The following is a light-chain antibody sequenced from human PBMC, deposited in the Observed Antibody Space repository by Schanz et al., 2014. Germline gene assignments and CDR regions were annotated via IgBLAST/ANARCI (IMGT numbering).Light chain of an antibody. CDR1: QSISTW. CDR2: DAS. Sequence: DIPMTQSPSTLSASVGDRVTITCRASQSISTWLAWYQQKPGKAPKVLIYDASNLESGVPSRFSGSGSGTEFTLTISSLQPDDFATYYCQQYNSYWGFGQGTKVEIK. J-gene: IGKJ1*01. CDR3: QQYNSYWG. V-gene: IGKV1-5*01.